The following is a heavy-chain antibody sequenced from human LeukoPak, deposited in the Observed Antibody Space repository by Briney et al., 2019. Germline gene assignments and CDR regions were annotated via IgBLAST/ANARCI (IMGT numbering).Heavy chain of an antibody. CDR2: ISYDGSNK. J-gene: IGHJ4*02. Sequence: GRSLRLSCAASGFTFSSYAMHWVRQAPGKGLEWVAVISYDGSNKYYADSVKGRFTISRDNSKNTLYLQMNSLRAEDTAVYYCAKVKPPRSTMIVEVTYYFDYWGQGTLVSVSS. CDR3: AKVKPPRSTMIVEVTYYFDY. V-gene: IGHV3-30*07. CDR1: GFTFSSYA. D-gene: IGHD3-22*01.